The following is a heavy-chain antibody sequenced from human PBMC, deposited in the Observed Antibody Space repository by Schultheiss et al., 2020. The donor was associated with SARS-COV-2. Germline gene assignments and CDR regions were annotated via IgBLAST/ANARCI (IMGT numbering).Heavy chain of an antibody. CDR3: AAFGIQLWTHFDY. CDR1: GFTFSSYS. V-gene: IGHV3-74*01. D-gene: IGHD5-18*01. J-gene: IGHJ4*02. CDR2: INSDGSST. Sequence: GGSLRLSCAASGFTFSSYSMNWVRQAPGKGLVWVSRINSDGSSTSYADSVKGRFTISRDNAKNTLYLQMNSLRAEDTAVYYCAAFGIQLWTHFDYWGQGTLVTVSS.